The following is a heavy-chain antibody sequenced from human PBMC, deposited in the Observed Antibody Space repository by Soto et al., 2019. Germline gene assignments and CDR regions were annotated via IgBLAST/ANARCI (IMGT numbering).Heavy chain of an antibody. CDR2: IYPGDSDT. D-gene: IGHD3-22*01. V-gene: IGHV5-51*01. CDR3: ATTSYYYDGRDFYYPSYFDY. J-gene: IGHJ4*02. Sequence: GESLKISCKGSGYSFTSYWMGWVRQMPRKGLEWMGIIYPGDSDTRYSPSFQGQVTISADKSISTAYLQMNSLRAEDTAIYYCATTSYYYDGRDFYYPSYFDYWGQGTLVTVSS. CDR1: GYSFTSYW.